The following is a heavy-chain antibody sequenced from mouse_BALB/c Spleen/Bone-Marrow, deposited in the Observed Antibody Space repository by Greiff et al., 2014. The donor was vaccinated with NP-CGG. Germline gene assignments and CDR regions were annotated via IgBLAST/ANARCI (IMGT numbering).Heavy chain of an antibody. V-gene: IGHV14-3*02. D-gene: IGHD4-1*01. CDR3: ARWEYYAMDY. CDR1: GFNIKDTY. J-gene: IGHJ4*01. CDR2: IDPANGNT. Sequence: EVKLEESGAELVKPGASVKLSCTASGFNIKDTYMHWVKQRPEQGLEWIGRIDPANGNTKYDRKFQGKATITADTSSNTAYLQLSSLTSEDTAVYYCARWEYYAMDYWGQGTSVTVSS.